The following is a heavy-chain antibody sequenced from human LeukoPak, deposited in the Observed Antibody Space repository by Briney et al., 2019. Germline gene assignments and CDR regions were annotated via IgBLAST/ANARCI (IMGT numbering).Heavy chain of an antibody. J-gene: IGHJ6*02. V-gene: IGHV3-33*01. CDR3: ARDLCSSTSCYDFYYYYGMDV. D-gene: IGHD2-2*01. CDR2: IWYDGSNK. Sequence: GGSLRLSCAAPGFTFSSYGIPWVRQAPGKGLEWGAVIWYDGSNKYYVDSVKGRFTISRDNSKNTLYLQMNSLRAEDTAVYYCARDLCSSTSCYDFYYYYGMDVWGQGTTVTVSS. CDR1: GFTFSSYG.